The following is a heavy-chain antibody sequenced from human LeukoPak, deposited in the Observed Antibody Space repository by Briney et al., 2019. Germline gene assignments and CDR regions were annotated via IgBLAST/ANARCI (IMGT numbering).Heavy chain of an antibody. Sequence: SETLSLTCSLSDDSITMYYWSWVRQHPGKGLECMGYILYTVSTNYNPSLKSRVTISVDTSKNQFSLKLSSVTAADTAIYYCARGGYYGSGNDFRFDPWGQGTLVTVSS. J-gene: IGHJ5*02. CDR3: ARGGYYGSGNDFRFDP. CDR2: ILYTVST. CDR1: DDSITMYY. V-gene: IGHV4-59*01. D-gene: IGHD3-10*01.